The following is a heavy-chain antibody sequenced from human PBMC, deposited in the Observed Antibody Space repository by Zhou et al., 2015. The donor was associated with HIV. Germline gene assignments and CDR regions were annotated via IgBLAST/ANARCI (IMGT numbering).Heavy chain of an antibody. J-gene: IGHJ4*02. CDR2: IIPILGIA. CDR1: GGTFSSYT. D-gene: IGHD6-19*01. CDR3: ARDLYSSGWYSYFDY. V-gene: IGHV1-69*08. Sequence: QVQLVQSGAEVKKPGSSVKVSCKASGGTFSSYTISWVRQAPGQGLEWMGRIIPILGIANYAQKFQGRVTITADKSTSTAYMELSSLRSEDTAVYYCARDLYSSGWYSYFDYWGQGTLVTVSS.